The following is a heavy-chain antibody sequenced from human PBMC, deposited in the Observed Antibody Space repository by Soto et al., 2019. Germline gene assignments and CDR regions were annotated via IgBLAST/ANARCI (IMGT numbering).Heavy chain of an antibody. J-gene: IGHJ4*02. CDR2: IYYSGST. CDR3: ARGRDYGDYRNFDY. D-gene: IGHD4-17*01. Sequence: SETLSLTCTVSGGSISSSSYYWGWIRQPPGKGPEWIGSIYYSGSTYYNPSLKSRVTISVDTSKNQLSLKLSSVTAADTAVYYCARGRDYGDYRNFDYWGQGTLVTVSS. V-gene: IGHV4-39*01. CDR1: GGSISSSSYY.